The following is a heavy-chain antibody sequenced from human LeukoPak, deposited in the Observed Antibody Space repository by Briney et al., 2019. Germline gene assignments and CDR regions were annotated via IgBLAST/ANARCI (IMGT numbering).Heavy chain of an antibody. CDR2: ISSTAATT. D-gene: IGHD6-13*01. J-gene: IGHJ4*02. Sequence: GGSLRLSCAASGFTFSSFAMSWVRQAPGQGLEWVSSISSTAATTYYADSVRGRFTISRDNAMNTLYLQMNSLRAEDTAVYYCAKSPFIAAAGYYFDYWGQGTLVTVSS. CDR1: GFTFSSFA. V-gene: IGHV3-23*01. CDR3: AKSPFIAAAGYYFDY.